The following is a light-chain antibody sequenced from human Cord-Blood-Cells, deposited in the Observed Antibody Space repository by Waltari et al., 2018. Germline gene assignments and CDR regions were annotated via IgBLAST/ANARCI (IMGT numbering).Light chain of an antibody. V-gene: IGKV1-33*01. J-gene: IGKJ4*01. CDR1: QDISNY. CDR3: QQYDNLPLT. CDR2: DAS. Sequence: DIQMTQSPSSLSVSVGDRVTITCQASQDISNYLNWYQQKPGKAPKLLIYDASNLETGVPSRFSGSGSETDFTFTISSLQPEDIATYYCQQYDNLPLTFGGGTKVEIK.